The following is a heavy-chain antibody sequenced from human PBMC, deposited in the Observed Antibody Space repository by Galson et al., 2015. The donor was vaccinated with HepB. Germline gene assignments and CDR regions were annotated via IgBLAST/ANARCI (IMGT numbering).Heavy chain of an antibody. D-gene: IGHD6-13*01. Sequence: VSCKVSGYTLTELSMHWVRQAPGKGLEWMGGFDPEDGETIYAQKFQGRVTITADESTSTAYMDLSSLRSDDTAVYYCAREGIAGPANPADYWGQGTQVTVSS. CDR1: GYTLTELS. V-gene: IGHV1-24*01. J-gene: IGHJ4*02. CDR3: AREGIAGPANPADY. CDR2: FDPEDGET.